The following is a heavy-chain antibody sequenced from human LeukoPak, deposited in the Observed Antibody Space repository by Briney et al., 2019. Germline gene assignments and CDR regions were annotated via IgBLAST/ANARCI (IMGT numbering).Heavy chain of an antibody. Sequence: GGSLRLSCAASGFTFSSYEMNWVRQAPGKGLEWVSYISSSGSTIYYADSVKGRFTISRDNAKNSLYLQMNSLRAEDTAVYYCARDGASMVRGVDYYFDYWGQGTLVTVSS. J-gene: IGHJ4*02. D-gene: IGHD3-10*01. V-gene: IGHV3-48*03. CDR2: ISSSGSTI. CDR3: ARDGASMVRGVDYYFDY. CDR1: GFTFSSYE.